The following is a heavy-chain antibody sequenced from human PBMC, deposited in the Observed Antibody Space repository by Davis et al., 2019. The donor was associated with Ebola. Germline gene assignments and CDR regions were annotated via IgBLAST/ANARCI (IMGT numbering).Heavy chain of an antibody. CDR2: ISGSSGFT. CDR1: GFTFNNYY. CDR3: ARDSIMDV. V-gene: IGHV3-11*06. J-gene: IGHJ6*02. Sequence: GESLKISCVASGFTFNNYYMAWIRQAPGKGLEWFSYISGSSGFTSYADSVKGRFTVSRDNAKNSVYLQMSSLRADDTATYYCARDSIMDVWGQGTAVTVSS.